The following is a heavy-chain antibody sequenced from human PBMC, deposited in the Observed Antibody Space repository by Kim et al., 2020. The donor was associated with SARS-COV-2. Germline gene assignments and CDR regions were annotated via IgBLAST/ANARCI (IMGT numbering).Heavy chain of an antibody. CDR2: INYSGNT. CDR1: GDSISRSSNY. V-gene: IGHV4-39*01. CDR3: ARLVSENSAVEY. Sequence: SETLSLTCTVSGDSISRSSNYWGWIRQPPGKGLEWIGSINYSGNTYYNPSLKSRVTISVDTSKNQFSLKMRSATAADTAVYYCARLVSENSAVEYWGQGT. J-gene: IGHJ4*02.